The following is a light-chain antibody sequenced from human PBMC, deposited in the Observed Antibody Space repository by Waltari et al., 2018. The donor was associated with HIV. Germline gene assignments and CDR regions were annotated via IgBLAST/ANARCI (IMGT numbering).Light chain of an antibody. CDR2: EVS. V-gene: IGLV2-8*01. Sequence: QSALTQPPSASGSPGQSLPISCTGTSSDVVGYTYASGYQQHPGKAPKLLIYEVSKRPSGVPDRFSGSKTGNTASLTVSGLQAEDEADYYCSSYAGSNILFGGGTKLTVL. CDR1: SSDVVGYTY. CDR3: SSYAGSNIL. J-gene: IGLJ2*01.